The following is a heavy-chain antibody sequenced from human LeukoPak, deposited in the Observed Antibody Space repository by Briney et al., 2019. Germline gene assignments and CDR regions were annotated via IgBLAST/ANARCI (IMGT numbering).Heavy chain of an antibody. CDR3: ARDGITATADY. CDR1: GFTFSSYW. D-gene: IGHD6-13*01. V-gene: IGHV3-7*01. CDR2: IKQDGSEK. Sequence: GGSLRLSCAASGFTFSSYWMSWVRQAPGKGLEWVANIKQDGSEKYYVDSVKGRFTISRDNAKNSLYLQVNSLRAEDTAVYYCARDGITATADYWGQGTLVTVSS. J-gene: IGHJ4*02.